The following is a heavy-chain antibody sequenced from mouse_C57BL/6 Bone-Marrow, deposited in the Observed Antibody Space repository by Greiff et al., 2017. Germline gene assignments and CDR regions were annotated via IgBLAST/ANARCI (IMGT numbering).Heavy chain of an antibody. D-gene: IGHD2-4*01. Sequence: VQLQQSVAELVRPGASVKLSCTASGFNFKNTYMHWVKQRPEQGLEWIGRIDPANGNTKYAPKFQGKATITADTSSNTAYLQLSSLTSEDTAIYYCARVYYDYDDYAMDYWGQGTSVTVSS. CDR3: ARVYYDYDDYAMDY. CDR2: IDPANGNT. J-gene: IGHJ4*01. V-gene: IGHV14-3*01. CDR1: GFNFKNTY.